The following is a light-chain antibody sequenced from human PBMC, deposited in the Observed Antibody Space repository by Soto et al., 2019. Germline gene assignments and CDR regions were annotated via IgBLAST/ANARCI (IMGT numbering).Light chain of an antibody. Sequence: DIVMTQSPDSLAVSLGERATINCKSSQSVLYNSNNKNYLAWYQQKAGQPPKLLIYWASTRESGVPDRFSGSWSATDFTRTISSLQAEEVAVYYCQQYYSTPYTFGQGTKLEIK. CDR1: QSVLYNSNNKNY. CDR2: WAS. J-gene: IGKJ2*01. V-gene: IGKV4-1*01. CDR3: QQYYSTPYT.